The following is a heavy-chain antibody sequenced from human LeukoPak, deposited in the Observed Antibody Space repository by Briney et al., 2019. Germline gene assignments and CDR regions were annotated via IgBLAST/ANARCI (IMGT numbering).Heavy chain of an antibody. Sequence: GGSLRLSCAASGFTFSSYTMSWVRQAPGMGLEWVSAISGSGGSTYYADSVKGRFTISRDNSKNTLYLQMNSLRAEDTAVYYCANSDKYYDFWSGYYPFDYWGQGTLVTVSS. D-gene: IGHD3-3*01. CDR2: ISGSGGST. J-gene: IGHJ4*02. CDR1: GFTFSSYT. V-gene: IGHV3-23*01. CDR3: ANSDKYYDFWSGYYPFDY.